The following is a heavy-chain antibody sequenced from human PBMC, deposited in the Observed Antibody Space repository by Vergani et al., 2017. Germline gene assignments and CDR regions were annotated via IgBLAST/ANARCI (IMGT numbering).Heavy chain of an antibody. J-gene: IGHJ6*03. D-gene: IGHD2-15*01. CDR3: ARDWEVAVVDYYYMDV. CDR2: ISAYNGNT. Sequence: QVQLVQSGAEVKKPGASVKVSCKASGYTFTSYGISWVRQAPGQGLEWMGWISAYNGNTNYAQKLQGRVTMTTDTSTSTAYMELGRLRSDDTAVYYCARDWEVAVVDYYYMDVWGKGTTVTVSS. V-gene: IGHV1-18*01. CDR1: GYTFTSYG.